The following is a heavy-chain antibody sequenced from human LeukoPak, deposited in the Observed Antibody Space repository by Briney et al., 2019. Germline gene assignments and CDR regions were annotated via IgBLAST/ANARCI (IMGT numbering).Heavy chain of an antibody. J-gene: IGHJ4*02. CDR1: GGSFSGYY. CDR3: ARGAKSITIFGVVISQGVSLRDRRVFDY. D-gene: IGHD3-3*01. Sequence: PSETLSLTCAVSGGSFSGYYWSWIRQPPGKGLEWIGEINHSGSTNYNPSLKSRVTISVDTSKNQFSLKLSSVTAADTAVYYCARGAKSITIFGVVISQGVSLRDRRVFDYWGQGTLVTVSS. CDR2: INHSGST. V-gene: IGHV4-34*01.